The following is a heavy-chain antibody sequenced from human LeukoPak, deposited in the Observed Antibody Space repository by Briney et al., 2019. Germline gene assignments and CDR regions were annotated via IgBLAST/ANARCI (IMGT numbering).Heavy chain of an antibody. J-gene: IGHJ4*02. D-gene: IGHD6-25*01. Sequence: GGSLRLSCAASGFTFSSYAMSWVRQAPGKGLEWVSGISGSGTNTYYADSVKGRFTISRDNSKNTLYLQMNSLRADDTAVYYCAKNLHSSGWLLGNWGQGTLVTVSS. CDR1: GFTFSSYA. CDR2: ISGSGTNT. CDR3: AKNLHSSGWLLGN. V-gene: IGHV3-23*01.